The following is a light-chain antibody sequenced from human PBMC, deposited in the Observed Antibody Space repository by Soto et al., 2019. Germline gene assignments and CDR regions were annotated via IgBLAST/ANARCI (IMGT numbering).Light chain of an antibody. CDR3: HGRQYGGSSVYT. Sequence: EIVLTQSPGTLPLSPGERATLSCRASQSISIKYIAGYQQKPGRAPRLLIYGGSNRASCIPDRFSGSGSWIVFTLTNSRLEPEDIAVYFCHGRQYGGSSVYTFGQGTKREIK. CDR1: QSISIKY. CDR2: GGS. V-gene: IGKV3-20*01. J-gene: IGKJ2*01.